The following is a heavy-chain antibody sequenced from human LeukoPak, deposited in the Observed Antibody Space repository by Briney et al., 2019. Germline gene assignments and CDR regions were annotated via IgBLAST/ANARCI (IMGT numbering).Heavy chain of an antibody. CDR1: GDSVSSNSVT. CDR3: ARRLTQYDCFDP. J-gene: IGHJ5*02. V-gene: IGHV6-1*01. CDR2: TYYRSTWYN. D-gene: IGHD2-2*01. Sequence: SHTLSLTCAISGDSVSSNSVTWNWIRQSPSRGLEWLGRTYYRSTWYNDYAVSVRGRITVNPDTSKNQFSLHLNSVTPEDTAVYYCARRLTQYDCFDPWGQGILVTVSS.